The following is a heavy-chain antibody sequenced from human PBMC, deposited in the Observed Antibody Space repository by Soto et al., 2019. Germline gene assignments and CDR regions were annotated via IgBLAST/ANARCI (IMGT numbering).Heavy chain of an antibody. CDR3: ARDSTTTEAVAGDFDY. D-gene: IGHD6-19*01. V-gene: IGHV3-33*01. CDR1: GFTFSSYG. Sequence: PGGSLRLSCAASGFTFSSYGMHWVRQAPGKGLEWVAVIWYDGSNKYYADSVKGRFTISRDNSKNTLYLQMNSLRAEDTAVYYCARDSTTTEAVAGDFDYWGQGTLVTVSS. CDR2: IWYDGSNK. J-gene: IGHJ4*02.